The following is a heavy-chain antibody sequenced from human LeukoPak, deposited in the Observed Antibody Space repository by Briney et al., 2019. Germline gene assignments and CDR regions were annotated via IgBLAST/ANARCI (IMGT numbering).Heavy chain of an antibody. D-gene: IGHD4-17*01. Sequence: PGRSLRLSCAASGFTFSSYGMHWVRQAPGKGLEWVAVISYDGSNKYYADSVKGRFTISRDNSKNTLYMQMNSLRAEDTAVYYCAKSGCVDYGDYVRIKYFDYWGQGTLVTVSS. J-gene: IGHJ4*02. V-gene: IGHV3-30*18. CDR2: ISYDGSNK. CDR1: GFTFSSYG. CDR3: AKSGCVDYGDYVRIKYFDY.